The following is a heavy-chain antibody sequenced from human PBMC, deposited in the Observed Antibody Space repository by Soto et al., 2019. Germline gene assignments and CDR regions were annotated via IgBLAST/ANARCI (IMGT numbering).Heavy chain of an antibody. D-gene: IGHD3-9*01. V-gene: IGHV4-59*01. Sequence: SETLCLTCSVSGGSISSYYWSWIRQPPGKGLEWIGYIYYSGSTNYNPSLKSRVTISVDTSKNQFSLKLSSVTAADTAVYYCARVYYDILTGYPEDYYYYMDVWGKGTTVTVSS. J-gene: IGHJ6*03. CDR2: IYYSGST. CDR3: ARVYYDILTGYPEDYYYYMDV. CDR1: GGSISSYY.